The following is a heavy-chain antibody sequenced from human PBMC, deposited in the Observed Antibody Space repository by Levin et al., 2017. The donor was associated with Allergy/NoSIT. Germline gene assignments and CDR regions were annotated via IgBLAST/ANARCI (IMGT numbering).Heavy chain of an antibody. CDR3: ARIYDSTGYYSGVGAFDI. CDR1: VFTFDAYW. CDR2: IKYDGSEK. J-gene: IGHJ3*02. V-gene: IGHV3-7*01. Sequence: PGGSLRLSCVASVFTFDAYWMTWVRQAPGKGLEWVAKIKYDGSEKKYVDSVKGRFTIARDNAKNSLFLQMNSLRAEDTAVYFCARIYDSTGYYSGVGAFDIWGPGTKVTVSS. D-gene: IGHD3-22*01.